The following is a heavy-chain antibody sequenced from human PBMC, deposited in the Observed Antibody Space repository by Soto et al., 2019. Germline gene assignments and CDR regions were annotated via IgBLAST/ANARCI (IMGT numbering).Heavy chain of an antibody. V-gene: IGHV3-23*01. Sequence: EVQLLESGGGLVQPGGSLRLSCAASGFTFSSNARTWVRQAPGKGREWVSAISGSGGSTYYADSVKGRFTISRDNSKNTLYLQMNSLRAEDTAVYYCAKDGTYCSSTSCSFFDYWGQGTLVTVSS. CDR3: AKDGTYCSSTSCSFFDY. J-gene: IGHJ4*02. D-gene: IGHD2-2*01. CDR1: GFTFSSNA. CDR2: ISGSGGST.